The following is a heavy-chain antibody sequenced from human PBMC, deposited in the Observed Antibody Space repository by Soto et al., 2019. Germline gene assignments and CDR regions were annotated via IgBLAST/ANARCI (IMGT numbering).Heavy chain of an antibody. CDR1: GFTFSPYW. V-gene: IGHV3-74*01. CDR3: GRGGSDSPRGMDV. Sequence: EVQLAESGGGLVQPGGSLRLSCAASGFTFSPYWMHWVRQAPGKGLVWVSRINPDGSSTDYADSVKGRLTISRDNAKNTLYLQMHSLRAADTAVYYCGRGGSDSPRGMDVWGQGTTVTVSS. D-gene: IGHD6-19*01. J-gene: IGHJ6*02. CDR2: INPDGSST.